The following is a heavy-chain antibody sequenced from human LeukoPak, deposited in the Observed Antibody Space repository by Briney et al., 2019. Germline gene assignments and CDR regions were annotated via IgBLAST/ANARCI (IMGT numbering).Heavy chain of an antibody. V-gene: IGHV4-31*11. D-gene: IGHD5-12*01. J-gene: IGHJ4*02. CDR3: ARDQGFIVATMV. Sequence: SGTLSLTCAVSGGSISSGGYYWSWIRQHPGKGLEWIGYIYYSGSTYYNPSLKSRVTISVDTSKNQFSLKLSSVTAADTAVYYCARDQGFIVATMVWGQGTLVTVSS. CDR1: GGSISSGGYY. CDR2: IYYSGST.